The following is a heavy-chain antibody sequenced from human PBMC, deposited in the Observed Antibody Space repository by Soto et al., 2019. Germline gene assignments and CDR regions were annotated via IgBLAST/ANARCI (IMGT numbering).Heavy chain of an antibody. D-gene: IGHD3-9*01. CDR2: IYYSGST. CDR1: GDSIRSGKHY. CDR3: ARVDILTVYGCIDV. Sequence: QAQLQESGPGLVKPAQTLSLTCSVSGDSIRSGKHYWSWIRQSPGKGLEWVGYIYYSGSTYYNPSLKSRFTISVDTSKNQFSLKLPSVTAADTAVYYCARVDILTVYGCIDVWGQGTTVTVSS. V-gene: IGHV4-30-4*01. J-gene: IGHJ6*02.